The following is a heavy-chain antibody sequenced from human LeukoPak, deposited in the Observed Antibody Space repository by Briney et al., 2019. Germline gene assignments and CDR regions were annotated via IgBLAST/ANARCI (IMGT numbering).Heavy chain of an antibody. V-gene: IGHV4-59*01. Sequence: SETLSLTCTVSGGSISRYYWGWIRQSPGKGLEWIGYISYSGSTNYNPSLKSRVTISLDTSKSQFSLKLKSVTAADTAVYYCARDLFADTTGTVDYWGQGTLVTVSS. CDR3: ARDLFADTTGTVDY. CDR1: GGSISRYY. D-gene: IGHD1-1*01. CDR2: ISYSGST. J-gene: IGHJ4*02.